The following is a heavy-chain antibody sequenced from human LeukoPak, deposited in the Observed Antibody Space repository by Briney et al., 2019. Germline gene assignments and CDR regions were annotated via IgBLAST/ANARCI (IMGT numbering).Heavy chain of an antibody. CDR3: ALELSIWVSPLDDY. CDR1: GFTFSSYA. Sequence: GGSLRLSCAASGFTFSSYAMSCVRQAPGKGLEWVSAISGSGGSTYYADSVKGRFTISRDNSKNTLYLQMNSLRAEDTAVYYCALELSIWVSPLDDYWGQGTLVTVSS. D-gene: IGHD3-3*01. V-gene: IGHV3-23*01. J-gene: IGHJ4*02. CDR2: ISGSGGST.